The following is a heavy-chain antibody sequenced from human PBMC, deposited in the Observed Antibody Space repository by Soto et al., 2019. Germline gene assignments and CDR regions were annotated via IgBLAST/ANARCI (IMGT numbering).Heavy chain of an antibody. CDR2: INHSGNT. Sequence: PSETLSLTCSIYGGSFSGYYWSWIRQPPGKGLEWIGEINHSGNTNYNPSLKSRVTISVDTSNNQFSLKLNSVTAADTAVYYCARDRRARITIFGVVIAYGMDVWGQGTTVTVSS. CDR3: ARDRRARITIFGVVIAYGMDV. J-gene: IGHJ6*02. V-gene: IGHV4-34*01. CDR1: GGSFSGYY. D-gene: IGHD3-3*01.